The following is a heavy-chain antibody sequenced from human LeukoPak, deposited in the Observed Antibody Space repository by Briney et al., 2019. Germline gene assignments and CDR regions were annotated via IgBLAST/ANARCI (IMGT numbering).Heavy chain of an antibody. V-gene: IGHV1-8*03. CDR2: MNPNSGNT. D-gene: IGHD6-19*01. CDR1: GYTFTSYD. CDR3: ARAADSSGIDAFDI. Sequence: GASVKVSCKASGYTFTSYDINWVRQATGQGLEGMGWMNPNSGNTGYAQKFQGRVTITRNTSISTAYMELSSLRSEDTAVYYCARAADSSGIDAFDIWGQGTMVTVSS. J-gene: IGHJ3*02.